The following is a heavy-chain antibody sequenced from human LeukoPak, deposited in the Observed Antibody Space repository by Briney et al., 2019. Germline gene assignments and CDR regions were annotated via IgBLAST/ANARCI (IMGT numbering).Heavy chain of an antibody. CDR2: IHHTGST. V-gene: IGHV4-4*02. Sequence: SEILSLTCAVSGDSMSSIDWWSWVRQPPGKGLEWIGEIHHTGSTNYNPSLKSRVTISVDKSKNQFSLNFNSMSAADSAVYYCAANGYYTIEYWGQGTLVTVSS. D-gene: IGHD1-26*01. CDR1: GDSMSSIDW. J-gene: IGHJ4*02. CDR3: AANGYYTIEY.